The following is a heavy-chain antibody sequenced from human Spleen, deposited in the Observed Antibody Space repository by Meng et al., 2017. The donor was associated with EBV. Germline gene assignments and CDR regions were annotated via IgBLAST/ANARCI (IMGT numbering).Heavy chain of an antibody. Sequence: QVQPTQWGAGLVKPSETLSLTCAVYGGSFSGSYWSWIRQPPGKGLEWIGEIYHSGSTSYNPSLESRVTISIDKSKNQVSLKLTSVTAADTAVYYCAQRERWGLDPWGQGTLVTVSS. CDR2: IYHSGST. CDR3: AQRERWGLDP. J-gene: IGHJ5*02. CDR1: GGSFSGSY. V-gene: IGHV4-34*01. D-gene: IGHD3-16*01.